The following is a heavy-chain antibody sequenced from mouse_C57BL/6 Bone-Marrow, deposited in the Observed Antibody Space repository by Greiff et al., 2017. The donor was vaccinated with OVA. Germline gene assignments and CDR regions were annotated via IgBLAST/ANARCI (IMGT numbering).Heavy chain of an antibody. V-gene: IGHV5-4*01. Sequence: EVQVVESGGGLVKPGGSLKLSCAASGFTFSSYAMSWVRQTPEKRLEWVATISDGGSYTYYPDNVKGRFTISRDNAKNNLYLQMSHLKSEDTAMYYCARDTVRGIGYWGQGTTLTVSS. CDR1: GFTFSSYA. J-gene: IGHJ2*01. CDR3: ARDTVRGIGY. D-gene: IGHD1-1*01. CDR2: ISDGGSYT.